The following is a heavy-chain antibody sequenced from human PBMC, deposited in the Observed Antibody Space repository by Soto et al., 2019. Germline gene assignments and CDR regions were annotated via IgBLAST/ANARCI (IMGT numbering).Heavy chain of an antibody. J-gene: IGHJ4*02. Sequence: GGALRLSCAASGFTFSDHYMDWVRQAPGKGLEWVGRTRNKANSYATEYAASVKGRFTISRDDSKNSLYLQMNSLKTEDTAVYYCARITRPQTTDFDYWGQGTLVTVSS. D-gene: IGHD1-1*01. CDR2: TRNKANSYAT. CDR1: GFTFSDHY. CDR3: ARITRPQTTDFDY. V-gene: IGHV3-72*01.